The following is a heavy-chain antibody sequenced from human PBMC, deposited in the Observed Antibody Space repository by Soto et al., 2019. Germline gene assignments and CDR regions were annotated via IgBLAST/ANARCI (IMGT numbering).Heavy chain of an antibody. Sequence: GESLKISCKAVGYTFGSAWIGWVRQMPGKGLEWIGIIKPGTPDIRYSPSVRGHVTISADEGLSTAYLQWYSLKASDTGMYYCARGITGISHPYHFDLWGQGTLVTVSS. CDR3: ARGITGISHPYHFDL. J-gene: IGHJ4*02. D-gene: IGHD1-20*01. V-gene: IGHV5-51*01. CDR1: GYTFGSAW. CDR2: IKPGTPDI.